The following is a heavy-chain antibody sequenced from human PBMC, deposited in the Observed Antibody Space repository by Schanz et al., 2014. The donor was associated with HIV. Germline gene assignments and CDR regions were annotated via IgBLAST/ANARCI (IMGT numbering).Heavy chain of an antibody. J-gene: IGHJ6*02. CDR3: AKGGRDILSYYGMDV. Sequence: EVQLLESGGGLLHPGGSLRLSCAASGFSFSSYAMSWVRQAPGKGLEWVSVISDSGGSTYYADSVKGRFTISRDNSKNTLYLQMNSLRAEDTAVYYCAKGGRDILSYYGMDVWGQGTTVTVSS. V-gene: IGHV3-23*01. CDR2: ISDSGGST. CDR1: GFSFSSYA. D-gene: IGHD2-15*01.